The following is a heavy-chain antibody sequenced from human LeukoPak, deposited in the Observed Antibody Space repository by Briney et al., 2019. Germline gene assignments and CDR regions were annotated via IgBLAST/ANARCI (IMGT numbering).Heavy chain of an antibody. CDR2: IYYSGST. V-gene: IGHV4-59*05. J-gene: IGHJ4*02. CDR1: GGSISSYY. D-gene: IGHD1-26*01. Sequence: SETLSLTCTVSGGSISSYYWSWIRQPPGKGLEWIGSIYYSGSTYYNPSLKSRVIISVDTSKNQFSLKLSSVTAADTAVYYCARDFISGSYPLLWGQGTLVTVSS. CDR3: ARDFISGSYPLL.